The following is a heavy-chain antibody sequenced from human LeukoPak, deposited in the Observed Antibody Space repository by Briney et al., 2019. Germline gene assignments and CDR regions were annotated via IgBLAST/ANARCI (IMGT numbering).Heavy chain of an antibody. Sequence: GGSLRLSCAASGXSFSSYWMTWVRQAPGRGLEWVANIKEDGSETNYVDSMKGRFTISRDNAKNSLYLQMNSLRAEDTAVYYCARDYLWTFDFWGQGTLVTVSS. CDR1: GXSFSSYW. J-gene: IGHJ4*02. CDR3: ARDYLWTFDF. V-gene: IGHV3-7*05. CDR2: IKEDGSET. D-gene: IGHD1-1*01.